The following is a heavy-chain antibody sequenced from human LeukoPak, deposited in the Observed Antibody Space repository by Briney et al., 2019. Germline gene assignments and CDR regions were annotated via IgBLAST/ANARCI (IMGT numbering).Heavy chain of an antibody. CDR2: IWGGGPTT. J-gene: IGHJ4*02. CDR3: ARGFLGGTDQYFDS. CDR1: GFTFSTYA. Sequence: GGYLRLSCAPSGFTFSTYAMNWVRHAPAKGLEWVSTIWGGGPTTDYADSVKDRFTISRYNAKNTLYLQMNSLRAEDTAVYFCARGFLGGTDQYFDSWGQGTLVTVSS. D-gene: IGHD6-19*01. V-gene: IGHV3-23*01.